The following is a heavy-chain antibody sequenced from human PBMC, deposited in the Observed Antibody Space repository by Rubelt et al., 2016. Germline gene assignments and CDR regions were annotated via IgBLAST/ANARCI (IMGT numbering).Heavy chain of an antibody. D-gene: IGHD2-2*01. Sequence: QVQLQESGPGLVKASETLSLTCTVSGGSINSYYWNWIRQPPGQGPEWIGYIYYTGTTNYNPYLKSRVNISMDTSKNQFSLKLSSVTAIEPAVYYCARKATDDKWYPFDFWGQGTLVTVSS. CDR2: IYYTGTT. CDR3: ARKATDDKWYPFDF. V-gene: IGHV4-59*08. J-gene: IGHJ4*02. CDR1: GGSINSYY.